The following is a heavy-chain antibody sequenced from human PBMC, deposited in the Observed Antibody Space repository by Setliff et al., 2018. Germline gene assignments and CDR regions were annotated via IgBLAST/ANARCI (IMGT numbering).Heavy chain of an antibody. CDR3: ARGLEGEDYFYYMDV. J-gene: IGHJ6*03. CDR1: GDSISAASI. Sequence: SETLSLTCSVSGDSISAASIMAWVRQPPGKGLEWIGEIYHSGSINYNPSLKSRVTMSVDKSKNQFSLKLTSVTAADTAVYYCARGLEGEDYFYYMDVWGKGNTVTVSS. CDR2: IYHSGSI. D-gene: IGHD2-21*01. V-gene: IGHV4-4*02.